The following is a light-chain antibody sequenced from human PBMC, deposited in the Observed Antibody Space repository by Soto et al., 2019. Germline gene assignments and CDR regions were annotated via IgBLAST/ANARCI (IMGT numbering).Light chain of an antibody. CDR2: PAS. Sequence: DIQVTQSPSSLSASVGDRVDITCRASQTISTFLNWYQQKPGKAPKLLISPASSLQSGVPSRFSGSGAGTDFTLTISSLHPEDFATYYCQQTYSIPYTFCQGTKLEI. V-gene: IGKV1-39*01. J-gene: IGKJ2*01. CDR3: QQTYSIPYT. CDR1: QTISTF.